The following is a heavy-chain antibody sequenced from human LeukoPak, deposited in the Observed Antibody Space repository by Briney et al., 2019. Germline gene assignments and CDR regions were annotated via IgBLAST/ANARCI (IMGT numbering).Heavy chain of an antibody. D-gene: IGHD3-3*01. V-gene: IGHV4-38-2*02. CDR2: IYHSGST. J-gene: IGHJ4*02. Sequence: SETLSLTCTASGYSISSGYYWGWIRQPPGKGLEWIGSIYHSGSTYYNPSLKSRVTISVDTSKNQFSLKLSSVTAADTAVYYCARAPGDFWSGYGPPIDYWGQGTLVTVSS. CDR3: ARAPGDFWSGYGPPIDY. CDR1: GYSISSGYY.